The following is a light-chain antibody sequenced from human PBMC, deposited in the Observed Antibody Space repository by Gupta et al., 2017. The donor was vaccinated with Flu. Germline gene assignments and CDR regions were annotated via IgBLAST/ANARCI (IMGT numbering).Light chain of an antibody. Sequence: QSPLTQPASVSGSPGQSITIFCTGSAIRYFSYVSWYQQHPGKVPKLLIYEVSNRPAGISDRFSGSKSDSTASLTISGVQAEDEAHYYCASYTFGNALLFGGGTDLTV. CDR1: AIRYFSY. V-gene: IGLV2-14*03. CDR3: ASYTFGNALL. J-gene: IGLJ3*02. CDR2: EVS.